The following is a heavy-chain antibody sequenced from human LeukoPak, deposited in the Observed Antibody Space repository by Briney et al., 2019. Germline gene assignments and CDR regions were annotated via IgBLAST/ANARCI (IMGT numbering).Heavy chain of an antibody. D-gene: IGHD2-21*01. V-gene: IGHV4-39*07. Sequence: SETLSLTCTVSGASISSGNYYWGWIRQPPGKGLEWLGSIYYSGDTYNNPPLKSRVTISVDTSKNQFSLKLSSVTAADTAVYYCAKNLAGHFGGFYFDFWGQGTLVTVSS. CDR2: IYYSGDT. CDR1: GASISSGNYY. J-gene: IGHJ4*02. CDR3: AKNLAGHFGGFYFDF.